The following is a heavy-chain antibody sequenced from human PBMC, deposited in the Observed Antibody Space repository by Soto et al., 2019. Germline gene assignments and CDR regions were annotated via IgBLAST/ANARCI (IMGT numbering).Heavy chain of an antibody. CDR2: ISGSGGST. J-gene: IGHJ4*02. CDR3: AKDPDYYGSGSSDY. Sequence: EVQLLEPGGGLVQPGGSLRLSCAASGFTFSSYAMSWVRQAPGKGLEWVSAISGSGGSTYYADSVKGRFTISRDNSKNTLYLQMNSLRAEDTAVYYCAKDPDYYGSGSSDYWGQGTLVTVSS. D-gene: IGHD3-10*01. CDR1: GFTFSSYA. V-gene: IGHV3-23*01.